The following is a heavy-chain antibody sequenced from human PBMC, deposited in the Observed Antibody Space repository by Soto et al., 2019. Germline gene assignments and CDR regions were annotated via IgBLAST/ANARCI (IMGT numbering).Heavy chain of an antibody. Sequence: QVQLVQSGAEVKKPGASVKVSCKASGYTFTSYYMHWVRQAPGQGLEWMGIINPSGGSTSYAQKFHGRVTMTRDTSTSTVYMELSSLRSEDTAVYYCARSLPTYYYDSSGSLYFQHWGQGTLVTVSS. CDR1: GYTFTSYY. D-gene: IGHD3-22*01. V-gene: IGHV1-46*01. J-gene: IGHJ1*01. CDR3: ARSLPTYYYDSSGSLYFQH. CDR2: INPSGGST.